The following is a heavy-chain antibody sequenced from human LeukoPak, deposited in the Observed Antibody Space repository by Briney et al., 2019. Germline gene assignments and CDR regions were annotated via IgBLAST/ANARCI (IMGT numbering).Heavy chain of an antibody. V-gene: IGHV4-39*07. Sequence: ASETLSLTCTVSGGSISSGGYYWSWIRQPPGKGLEWIGEINHSGSTNYNPSLKSRVTISVDTSKNQFSLKLSSVTAADTAVYYCARGLYGGYVYFDYWGQGTLVTVSS. D-gene: IGHD5-12*01. CDR3: ARGLYGGYVYFDY. CDR2: INHSGST. J-gene: IGHJ4*02. CDR1: GGSISSGGYY.